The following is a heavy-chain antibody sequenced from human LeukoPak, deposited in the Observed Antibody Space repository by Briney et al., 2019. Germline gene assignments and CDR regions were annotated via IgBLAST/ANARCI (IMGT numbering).Heavy chain of an antibody. CDR3: ARTIRENCGERLRYYYYYYMDV. D-gene: IGHD1-26*01. J-gene: IGHJ6*03. V-gene: IGHV4-61*02. Sequence: SETLSLTCTVSGGSISSGSYYWRWIRQPAGKGLEWIGRIYTSGSTNYNPSLKSRVTISVDTSKNQFSLKLSSVTAADTAVYYCARTIRENCGERLRYYYYYYMDVWGKGTTVTVSS. CDR2: IYTSGST. CDR1: GGSISSGSYY.